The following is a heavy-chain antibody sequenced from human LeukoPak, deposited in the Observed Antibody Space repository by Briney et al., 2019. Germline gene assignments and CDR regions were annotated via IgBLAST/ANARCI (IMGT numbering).Heavy chain of an antibody. CDR2: ISYDGSNK. D-gene: IGHD2-2*01. CDR3: AKLPTAGCSSTSCRRFDY. J-gene: IGHJ4*02. V-gene: IGHV3-30-3*01. Sequence: SGGSLRLSCAASGFTFSSYAMHWVRQAPGKGLEWVAVISYDGSNKYYADSVKGRFTISRDNSKNTLYLQMNSLRAEDTAVYYCAKLPTAGCSSTSCRRFDYWGQGTLVTVSS. CDR1: GFTFSSYA.